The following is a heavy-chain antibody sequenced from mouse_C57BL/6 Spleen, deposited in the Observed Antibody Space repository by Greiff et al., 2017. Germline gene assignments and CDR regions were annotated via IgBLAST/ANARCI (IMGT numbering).Heavy chain of an antibody. CDR3: ARIGAQALAWFAY. J-gene: IGHJ3*01. CDR1: GYTFTDYN. Sequence: EVQLQQSGPELVKPGASVKISCKASGYTFTDYNMDWVKQSHGKSLEWIGDINPNNGGTIYNQKFKGKATLTVDKSSSTAYMELRSLTSEDTAVYYCARIGAQALAWFAYWGQGTLVTVSA. CDR2: INPNNGGT. D-gene: IGHD3-2*02. V-gene: IGHV1-18*01.